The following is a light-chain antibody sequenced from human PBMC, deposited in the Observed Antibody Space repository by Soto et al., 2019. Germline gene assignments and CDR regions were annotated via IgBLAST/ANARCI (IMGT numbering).Light chain of an antibody. CDR1: SSDVGSYNL. J-gene: IGLJ2*01. CDR3: SSYTSSSTLVV. CDR2: VVS. Sequence: QSALTQPASVSGSPGQSITISCTGTSSDVGSYNLVSWYQQHPGKAPKLMIYVVSNRPSGVSNRFSGSKSGNTASLTISGLQAEDEADYYCSSYTSSSTLVVFGGGTKLTVL. V-gene: IGLV2-14*02.